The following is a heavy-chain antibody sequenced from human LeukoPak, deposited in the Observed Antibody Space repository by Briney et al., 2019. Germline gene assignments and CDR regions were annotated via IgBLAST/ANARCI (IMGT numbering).Heavy chain of an antibody. CDR1: GYTFTSYA. D-gene: IGHD6-13*01. Sequence: GASVKVSRKASGYTFTSYAMHWVRQAPGQRLEWMGWINAGNGNTKYSQKFQGRVTITRDTSASTAYMELSSLRSEDTAVYYCARAIGRGETRIAAAGWFDPWGQGTLVTVSS. J-gene: IGHJ5*02. CDR2: INAGNGNT. CDR3: ARAIGRGETRIAAAGWFDP. V-gene: IGHV1-3*01.